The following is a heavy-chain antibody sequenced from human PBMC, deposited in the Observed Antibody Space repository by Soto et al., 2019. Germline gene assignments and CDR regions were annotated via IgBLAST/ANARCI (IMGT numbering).Heavy chain of an antibody. CDR2: IYRSGAT. CDR3: ARHIAVPTTRGFDY. V-gene: IGHV4-4*02. D-gene: IGHD2-15*01. Sequence: QVQLQESGPGLVKPSGTLSLTCAVSGASISSTNWWSWVRQAPGEGPEWIGEIYRSGATNYNPSLKSRVIISMDTSKNQLSLRLDSVTAADTAVYFCARHIAVPTTRGFDYWGQGTLVTVSS. CDR1: GASISSTNW. J-gene: IGHJ4*02.